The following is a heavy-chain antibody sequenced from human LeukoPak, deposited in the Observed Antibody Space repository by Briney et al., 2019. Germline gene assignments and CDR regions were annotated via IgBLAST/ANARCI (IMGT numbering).Heavy chain of an antibody. D-gene: IGHD4-17*01. V-gene: IGHV3-74*01. Sequence: GGSLRLSCAASGFTFSSYWMHWVRQAPGKGLVWVSRINDGGSSTSYADSVKGRFTISRDDAKNTLYLQVNSLRAEDTAVYYCVRGNDYGDYLDYWGQGTLVTVSS. CDR3: VRGNDYGDYLDY. CDR1: GFTFSSYW. J-gene: IGHJ4*02. CDR2: INDGGSST.